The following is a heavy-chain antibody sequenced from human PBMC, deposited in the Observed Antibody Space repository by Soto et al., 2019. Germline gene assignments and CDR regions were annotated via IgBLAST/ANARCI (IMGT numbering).Heavy chain of an antibody. CDR1: GGSFSGYY. J-gene: IGHJ4*02. CDR3: ARGRVIYDILTGYYDARLDY. Sequence: SETLSLTCAVYGGSFSGYYWSWIRQPPGKGLEWIGEINHSGSTNYNPSLKSRVTISVDTSKNQFSLKLSSVTAADTAVYYCARGRVIYDILTGYYDARLDYWGQGTLVTVSS. D-gene: IGHD3-9*01. CDR2: INHSGST. V-gene: IGHV4-34*01.